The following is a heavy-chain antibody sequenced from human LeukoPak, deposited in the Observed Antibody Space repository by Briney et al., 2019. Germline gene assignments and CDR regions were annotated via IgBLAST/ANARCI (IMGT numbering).Heavy chain of an antibody. J-gene: IGHJ4*02. V-gene: IGHV3-7*04. CDR3: ARSQSLGY. CDR2: IKHDGSDK. CDR1: GFTFSTFS. Sequence: GGSLRLSCAASGFTFSTFSMSWVRQAPGKGLEWVANIKHDGSDKYYVDSVKGRFTISRDNAENSLYLQMNSLRAEDTAMYYCARSQSLGYWGQGTLVTVSS.